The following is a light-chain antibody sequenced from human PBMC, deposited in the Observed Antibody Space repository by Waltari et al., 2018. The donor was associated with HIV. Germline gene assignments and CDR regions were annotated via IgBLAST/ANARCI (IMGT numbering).Light chain of an antibody. V-gene: IGKV1-39*01. CDR1: HSIGGD. CDR3: QQTYSIPWT. J-gene: IGKJ1*01. CDR2: TAS. Sequence: DIQMTQTPSSLSATVGDRVSITCRARHSIGGDLSWCQQKPGKAPNLLIHTASTVQSGVPSRFSGSGSGTDFTLTISNLQPEDFATYFCQQTYSIPWTFGQGTKVEI.